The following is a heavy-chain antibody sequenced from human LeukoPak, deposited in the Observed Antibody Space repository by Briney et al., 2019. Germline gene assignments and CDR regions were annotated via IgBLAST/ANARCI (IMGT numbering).Heavy chain of an antibody. CDR3: ARTRIQLWFVPNTFDY. V-gene: IGHV4-39*01. CDR1: GGSISSSSYY. D-gene: IGHD5-18*01. CDR2: IYYSGST. Sequence: SESLSLTCTVSGGSISSSSYYWGWIRQPPGKGLEWIGSIYYSGSTYYNPSLKSRVTISVDTSKNQFSLKLSSVTAADTAVYYCARTRIQLWFVPNTFDYWGQGTLVTVSS. J-gene: IGHJ4*02.